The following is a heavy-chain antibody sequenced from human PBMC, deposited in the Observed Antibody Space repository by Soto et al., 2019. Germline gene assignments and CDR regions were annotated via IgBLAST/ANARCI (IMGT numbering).Heavy chain of an antibody. CDR1: GFTFSSYA. J-gene: IGHJ4*02. CDR2: ISYDGNDE. Sequence: QVQLVESGGGVVQPGRSLRLSCAASGFTFSSYAMHWVRQAPGKGLEWVAVISYDGNDESYTDSVKGRFTISRDTSKNTLYLQMNSLEPEDTAVYYCANDRVSNFWSAYFDSWGQGALIAVSS. V-gene: IGHV3-30-3*02. D-gene: IGHD3-3*01. CDR3: ANDRVSNFWSAYFDS.